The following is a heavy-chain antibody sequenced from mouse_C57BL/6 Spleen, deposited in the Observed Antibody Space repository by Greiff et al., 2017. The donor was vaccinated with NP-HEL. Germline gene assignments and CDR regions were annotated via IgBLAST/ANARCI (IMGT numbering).Heavy chain of an antibody. J-gene: IGHJ4*01. CDR2: INPSNGGT. Sequence: QVQLQQPGTELVKPGASVKLSCKASGYTFTSYWMHWVKQRPGQGLEWIGNINPSNGGTNYNEKFKSKATLTVDKSSSTAYMQLSSLTSEDSAVYYCARLSYGYDYYYAMDYWGQGTSVTVSS. CDR3: ARLSYGYDYYYAMDY. CDR1: GYTFTSYW. V-gene: IGHV1-53*01. D-gene: IGHD2-2*01.